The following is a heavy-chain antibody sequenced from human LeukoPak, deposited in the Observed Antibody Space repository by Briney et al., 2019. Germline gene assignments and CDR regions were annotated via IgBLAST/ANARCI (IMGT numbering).Heavy chain of an antibody. CDR2: INPNSGGT. D-gene: IGHD6-13*01. CDR3: ARGQGYSSSEADY. CDR1: GYTFTGYY. Sequence: GSSVKVSCKASGYTFTGYYMHWVRQAPGQGLEWMGWINPNSGGTNYAQKFQGRVTMTRDTSISTAYIELSRLRSDDTAVYYCARGQGYSSSEADYWGQGTLVSVSS. J-gene: IGHJ4*02. V-gene: IGHV1-2*02.